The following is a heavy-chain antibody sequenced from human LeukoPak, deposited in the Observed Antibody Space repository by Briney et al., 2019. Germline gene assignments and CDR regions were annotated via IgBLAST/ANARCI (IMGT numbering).Heavy chain of an antibody. V-gene: IGHV3-7*01. CDR3: ARDGAWSSSSSGYYMDV. Sequence: GGSLRLSCAASGFTFSTYWMNWVRQAPGKGLEWVANINQDGSEKHCVDSVKGRFTTSRDNAKNSLYLQMNSLRAEDTAVYYCARDGAWSSSSSGYYMDVWGKGTTVTVSS. CDR1: GFTFSTYW. J-gene: IGHJ6*03. CDR2: INQDGSEK. D-gene: IGHD6-13*01.